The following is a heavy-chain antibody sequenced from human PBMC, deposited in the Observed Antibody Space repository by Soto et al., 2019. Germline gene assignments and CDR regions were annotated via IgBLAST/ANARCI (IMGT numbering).Heavy chain of an antibody. CDR1: GFSLTSSGMS. V-gene: IGHV2-70*01. CDR2: TDDNDHK. CDR3: ARLLKGGTSDWNQIDL. Sequence: SCPTLVNPTQTLTLTCTFSGFSLTSSGMSVTWIRQPPGKALEWLALTDDNDHKYYNSSLRTRLTLSKDTSKNHVVLTMTNMDPVDTGMYFCARLLKGGTSDWNQIDLWGQGTMVTVYS. J-gene: IGHJ5*02. D-gene: IGHD1-1*01.